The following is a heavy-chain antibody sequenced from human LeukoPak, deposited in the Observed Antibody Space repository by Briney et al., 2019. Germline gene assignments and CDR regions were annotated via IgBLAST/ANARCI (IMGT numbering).Heavy chain of an antibody. Sequence: ASVKVSCKASGYTFTSYAMHWVRQAPGQRLEWMGWINAGNGNTKYSQELQGRVTLTRDTSASTAYMELSSLRSEDMAVYYCAREYCSGGSCYLNWFDPWGQGTLVTVSS. D-gene: IGHD2-15*01. J-gene: IGHJ5*02. CDR1: GYTFTSYA. CDR2: INAGNGNT. V-gene: IGHV1-3*03. CDR3: AREYCSGGSCYLNWFDP.